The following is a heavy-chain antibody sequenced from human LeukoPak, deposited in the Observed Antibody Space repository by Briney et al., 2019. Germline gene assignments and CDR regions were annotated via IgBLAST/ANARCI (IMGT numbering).Heavy chain of an antibody. CDR1: GGSFSGYY. CDR2: INHSGST. D-gene: IGHD3-16*02. J-gene: IGHJ3*02. Sequence: PSETLSLTCAVYGGSFSGYYWSWIRQPPGKGLEWTGEINHSGSTNYNPSLKSRVTISVDTSKNQFSLKLSSVTAADTAVYYCARVLPSYDYVWGSYRPGDAFDIWGQGTMVTVSS. CDR3: ARVLPSYDYVWGSYRPGDAFDI. V-gene: IGHV4-34*01.